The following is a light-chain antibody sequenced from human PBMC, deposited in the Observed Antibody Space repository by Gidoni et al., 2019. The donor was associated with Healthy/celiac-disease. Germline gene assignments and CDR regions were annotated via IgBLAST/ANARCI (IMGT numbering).Light chain of an antibody. CDR2: KDS. Sequence: SYELTQPPSVSVSPGQTARNTCSGDALPKQYAYWYQQKPGQAPVLVIYKDSERPSGIPERFSGSSSGTTVTLTISGVQAEDEADYYCQSADSSGTYVVFGGGTKLTAL. CDR1: ALPKQY. J-gene: IGLJ2*01. CDR3: QSADSSGTYVV. V-gene: IGLV3-25*03.